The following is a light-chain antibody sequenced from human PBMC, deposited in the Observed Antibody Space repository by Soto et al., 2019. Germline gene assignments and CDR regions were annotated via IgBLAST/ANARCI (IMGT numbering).Light chain of an antibody. CDR2: AAS. CDR3: QKYSSVPV. Sequence: DIQMTQSPTSLSASVGDRVTITCRASQDIRNFVAWYQQKPGKAPILLIYAASTLQSGVPSRFSGSGSGTDFSLTINSLQPEDVATYSCQKYSSVPVFGPGTKVEIK. CDR1: QDIRNF. V-gene: IGKV1-27*01. J-gene: IGKJ3*01.